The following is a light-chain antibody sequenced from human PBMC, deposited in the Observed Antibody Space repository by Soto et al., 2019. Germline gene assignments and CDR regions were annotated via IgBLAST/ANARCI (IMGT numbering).Light chain of an antibody. J-gene: IGLJ3*02. CDR3: GTWDSSLSAVV. Sequence: QSVLMQPPSVSAAPGQKVTISCSGSSSNIGNNYVSWYQQLPGTAPKLLIYDHDKRPSGIPDRFSGSKSGTSATLGITGLQTGDEADYYCGTWDSSLSAVVFGGGTKLTVL. CDR2: DHD. V-gene: IGLV1-51*01. CDR1: SSNIGNNY.